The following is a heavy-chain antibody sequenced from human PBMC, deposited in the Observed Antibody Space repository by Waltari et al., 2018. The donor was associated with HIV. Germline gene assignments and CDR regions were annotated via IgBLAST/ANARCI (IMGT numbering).Heavy chain of an antibody. CDR1: GGSFSGYY. CDR3: ARIPRDYLWFGELLYYFDY. V-gene: IGHV4-34*01. D-gene: IGHD3-10*01. CDR2: INHSGST. Sequence: QVQLQQWGAGLLKPSETLSLTCAVYGGSFSGYYWSWIRQPPGKGLEWIGEINHSGSTNYNPSLKSRVTISVDTSKNQFSLKLSSVTAADTAVYYCARIPRDYLWFGELLYYFDYWGQGTLVTVSS. J-gene: IGHJ4*02.